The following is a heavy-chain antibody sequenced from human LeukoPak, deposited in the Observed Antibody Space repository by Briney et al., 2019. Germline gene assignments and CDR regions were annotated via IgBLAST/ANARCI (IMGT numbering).Heavy chain of an antibody. CDR1: GFTFSNYA. Sequence: GGSLRLSCAASGFTFSNYAMNWVRQAPGKGLEWVSTISDSGGSIYYAASVKGRFTISRDNSKKTLYLQMNSLRAEDTALYFCAKGLYSAVWYFDLWGRGTLVTVSS. V-gene: IGHV3-23*01. CDR2: ISDSGGSI. D-gene: IGHD2-15*01. J-gene: IGHJ2*01. CDR3: AKGLYSAVWYFDL.